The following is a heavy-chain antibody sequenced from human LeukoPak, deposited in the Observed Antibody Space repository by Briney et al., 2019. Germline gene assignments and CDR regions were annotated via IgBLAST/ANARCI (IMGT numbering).Heavy chain of an antibody. J-gene: IGHJ4*02. CDR2: IYYSGST. CDR1: GGSISSSSYY. V-gene: IGHV4-39*07. CDR3: ARGDYGGNPFDY. D-gene: IGHD4-23*01. Sequence: SETLSLTCTVSGGSISSSSYYWGWIRQPPGKGLEWIGSIYYSGSTYYNPSLKSRVTISVDTSKNQFSLKLSSVTAADTAVYYSARGDYGGNPFDYWGQGTLVTVSS.